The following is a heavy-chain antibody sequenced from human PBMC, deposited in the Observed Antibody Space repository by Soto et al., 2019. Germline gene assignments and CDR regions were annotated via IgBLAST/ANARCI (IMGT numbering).Heavy chain of an antibody. CDR3: AMQRGGVVY. CDR2: INPNNGGT. V-gene: IGHV1-2*02. CDR1: GYSFTGNS. J-gene: IGHJ4*02. Sequence: QVHLVQSGAEVKKPGASVKVSCKASGYSFTGNSMHWVRQAPGQGLEWMGCINPNNGGTNYAQKFQGRVTMTRDTSISTAYMDLSSLRSDDTTVYYSAMQRGGVVYWGQGTLVTVSS. D-gene: IGHD3-3*01.